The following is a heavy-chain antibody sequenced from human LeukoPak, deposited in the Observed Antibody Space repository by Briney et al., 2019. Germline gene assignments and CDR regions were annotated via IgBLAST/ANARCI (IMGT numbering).Heavy chain of an antibody. CDR3: ARDLYCSSTSCRANNWFDP. J-gene: IGHJ5*02. Sequence: SETLSLTCTVSRGSISSYYWSWIRQPAGKGLEWIGRIYTSGSTNYNPSLKSRVTISVDKSKNQFSLKLSSVTAADTAVYYCARDLYCSSTSCRANNWFDPWGQGTLVTVSS. CDR2: IYTSGST. V-gene: IGHV4-4*07. CDR1: RGSISSYY. D-gene: IGHD2-2*01.